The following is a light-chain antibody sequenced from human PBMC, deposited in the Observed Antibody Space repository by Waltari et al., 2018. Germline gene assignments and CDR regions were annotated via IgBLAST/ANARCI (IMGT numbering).Light chain of an antibody. CDR1: SSDVGSYNL. CDR3: CSYAGSSAPRV. Sequence: QSALTQPASVSGSPGQSITISCTGSSSDVGSYNLLSWYQQHPGKAPKLMIYEGSKWPSGVSNRFSGSKSDNTASLTISGLQAEDEAHYYCCSYAGSSAPRVFGGGTKLTVL. J-gene: IGLJ3*02. CDR2: EGS. V-gene: IGLV2-23*01.